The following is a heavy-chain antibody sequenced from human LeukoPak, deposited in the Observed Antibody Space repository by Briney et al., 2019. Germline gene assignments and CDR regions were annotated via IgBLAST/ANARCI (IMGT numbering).Heavy chain of an antibody. CDR3: ATPTLGTIGEYLFDY. J-gene: IGHJ4*02. D-gene: IGHD7-27*01. CDR2: IYPGDSDA. CDR1: GYTFTTYW. Sequence: GESLKISCRGSGYTFTTYWIGWVRQLPGKGLEWMGIIYPGDSDARYSPSFQGQVTISADKSISTAYLQWSTLKASDTAMYYCATPTLGTIGEYLFDYWGQGTPVTVSS. V-gene: IGHV5-51*01.